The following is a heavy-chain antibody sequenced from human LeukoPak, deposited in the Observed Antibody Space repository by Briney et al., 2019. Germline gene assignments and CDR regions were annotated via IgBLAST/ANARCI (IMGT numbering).Heavy chain of an antibody. D-gene: IGHD3-22*01. CDR1: GGSFSGYY. V-gene: IGHV4-34*01. CDR3: ARGGRSWLLLKRYFDL. CDR2: INHSGST. Sequence: NPSETLSLTCAVYGGSFSGYYWNWVRQPPGKGLEWIGEINHSGSTNYNPSLKSRVTISVDTSKDQFSLNLSSVTAADTAVYYCARGGRSWLLLKRYFDLWGRGTLVTVSS. J-gene: IGHJ2*01.